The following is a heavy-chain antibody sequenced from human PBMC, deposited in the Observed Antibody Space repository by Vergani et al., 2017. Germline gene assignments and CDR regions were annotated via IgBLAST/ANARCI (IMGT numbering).Heavy chain of an antibody. CDR3: ARLYCSSTSCPRPSDYGMDV. D-gene: IGHD2-2*01. J-gene: IGHJ6*02. V-gene: IGHV3-48*01. CDR1: GFTFSSYS. CDR2: ITSSSSPI. Sequence: EVQLVESGGGLVQPGGSLRLSCAASGFTFSSYSMNWVRQAPGKGLEWVSYITSSSSPIYYADSVKGRFTISRDNAKNSLSLHMNILRAEDTAVYYCARLYCSSTSCPRPSDYGMDVWGQGTTVTVSS.